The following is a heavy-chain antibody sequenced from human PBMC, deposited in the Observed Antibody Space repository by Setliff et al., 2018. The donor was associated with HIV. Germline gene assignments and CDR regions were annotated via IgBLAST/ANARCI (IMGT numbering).Heavy chain of an antibody. CDR1: GGSFSSSTYS. CDR2: IHSSGTT. V-gene: IGHV4-39*02. D-gene: IGHD3-9*01. CDR3: AREGPGRSFDWLSGFDP. Sequence: PSETLSLTCTVSGGSFSSSTYSWGWIRQPPGMGLEWIGSIHSSGTTYYNPSLKSRVAISVDTSRSQFSLKLRSVTAADTAVYYCAREGPGRSFDWLSGFDPWGQGTLVTVSS. J-gene: IGHJ5*02.